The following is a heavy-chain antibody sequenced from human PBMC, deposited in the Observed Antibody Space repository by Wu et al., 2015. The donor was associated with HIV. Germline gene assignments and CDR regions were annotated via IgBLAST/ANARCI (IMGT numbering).Heavy chain of an antibody. D-gene: IGHD2-2*01. J-gene: IGHJ4*02. Sequence: QVQLLQSGAEVKKPGASVKVSCKVSGYTLTELALHWVRQAPGKGLEWMGGFDPERGERIYAQKFQGRVTMAEDTSADTAYLELSRLRSDDTAVYYCARDSVVVPAANDYWGQGTLVTVSS. CDR1: GYTLTELA. CDR3: ARDSVVVPAANDY. CDR2: FDPERGER. V-gene: IGHV1-24*01.